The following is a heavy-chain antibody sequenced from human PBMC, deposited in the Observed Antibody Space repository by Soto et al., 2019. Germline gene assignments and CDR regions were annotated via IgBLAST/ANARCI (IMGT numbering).Heavy chain of an antibody. CDR2: INHSGST. D-gene: IGHD2-15*01. CDR1: GGSFSGYY. Sequence: SETLSLTCAVYGGSFSGYYWSWIRQPPGKGLEWIGEINHSGSTNYNPSLKSRVTISVDTSKNRFSLKLSSVTAADTAVYYCARAFARKNCSGGSCYSRGVRAFDIWGQGTMVTVSS. V-gene: IGHV4-34*01. J-gene: IGHJ3*02. CDR3: ARAFARKNCSGGSCYSRGVRAFDI.